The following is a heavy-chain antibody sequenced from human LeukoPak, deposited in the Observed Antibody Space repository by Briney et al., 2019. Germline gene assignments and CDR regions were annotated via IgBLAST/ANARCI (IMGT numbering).Heavy chain of an antibody. Sequence: QAGGSLRLSCAASGFTFSTYAMSWVRQAPGKGLEWVSDISGSGGSTTYADSVKGQFTISRDNSKNTLYLQMNSLSAEDTAVYYCAKGYSSGWYYFDNWGQGTLVTVSS. CDR2: ISGSGGST. CDR1: GFTFSTYA. V-gene: IGHV3-23*01. J-gene: IGHJ4*02. CDR3: AKGYSSGWYYFDN. D-gene: IGHD6-19*01.